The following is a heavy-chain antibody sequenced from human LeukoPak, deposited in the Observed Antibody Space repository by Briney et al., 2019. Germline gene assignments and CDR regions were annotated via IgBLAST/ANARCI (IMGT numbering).Heavy chain of an antibody. Sequence: GASVKVSCKASGYTFTSYDINWVRQATGQGLEWMGWMNPNSGNTGYAQKLQGRVTMTTDTSTSTAYMELGSLRSDDTAVYYCAREPAGYDFWSGYYGDAFDIWGQGTMVTVSS. CDR2: MNPNSGNT. CDR1: GYTFTSYD. V-gene: IGHV1-8*01. J-gene: IGHJ3*02. D-gene: IGHD3-3*01. CDR3: AREPAGYDFWSGYYGDAFDI.